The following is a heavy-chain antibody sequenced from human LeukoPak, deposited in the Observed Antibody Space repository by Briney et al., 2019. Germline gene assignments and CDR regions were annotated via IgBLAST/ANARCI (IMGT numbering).Heavy chain of an antibody. D-gene: IGHD1-26*01. CDR1: GGSISSSSYH. CDR2: IYYSGST. CDR3: ARRGAEWELPYFDY. V-gene: IGHV4-39*01. J-gene: IGHJ4*02. Sequence: PSETLSLTCTVSGGSISSSSYHWGWIRQPPGKGLEWIGSIYYSGSTYYNPSLKSRVTISVDTSKNQFSLKLSSVTAADTAVYYCARRGAEWELPYFDYWGQGTLVTVSS.